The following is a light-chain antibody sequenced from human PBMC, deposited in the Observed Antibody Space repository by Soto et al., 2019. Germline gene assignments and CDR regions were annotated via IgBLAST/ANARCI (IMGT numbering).Light chain of an antibody. CDR3: QQNGYSPIT. Sequence: EIVLTQSPGTLSLSPGERATLSCRASQSVTNNYLAWYQQKPGQAPRLLIFGASIRATGLPDRFSGSGSGTDFTLTISRLEPEDFAVYYCQQNGYSPITFGQGTRLEIK. CDR2: GAS. CDR1: QSVTNNY. V-gene: IGKV3-20*01. J-gene: IGKJ5*01.